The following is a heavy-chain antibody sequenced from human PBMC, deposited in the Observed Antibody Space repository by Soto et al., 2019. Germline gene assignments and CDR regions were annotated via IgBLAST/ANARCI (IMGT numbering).Heavy chain of an antibody. Sequence: LGESLKISCKGSGYSFTSYWISWVRQMPGKGLEWMGRIDPSDSYTNYSPSFQGHVTISADKSISTAYLQWSSLKASDTAMYYCAAPKQLSMGYYYGMDVWGQGTTVTVS. CDR2: IDPSDSYT. D-gene: IGHD2-2*01. CDR1: GYSFTSYW. V-gene: IGHV5-10-1*01. CDR3: AAPKQLSMGYYYGMDV. J-gene: IGHJ6*02.